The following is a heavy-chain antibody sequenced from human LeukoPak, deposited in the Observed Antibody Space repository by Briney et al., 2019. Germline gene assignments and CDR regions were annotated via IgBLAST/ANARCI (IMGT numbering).Heavy chain of an antibody. V-gene: IGHV1-24*01. CDR3: AIGLVVVPAAIPDGAFDI. Sequence: ASVYVSRKLSGYTLTELSMHSVCATPRKGREWVLGYAPEDGETIYAQKFQGRVTMPEYTSTDTAYMELSSLRSEDAAVYYCAIGLVVVPAAIPDGAFDIWGQRTMVTVSS. J-gene: IGHJ3*02. CDR2: YAPEDGET. D-gene: IGHD2-2*02. CDR1: GYTLTELS.